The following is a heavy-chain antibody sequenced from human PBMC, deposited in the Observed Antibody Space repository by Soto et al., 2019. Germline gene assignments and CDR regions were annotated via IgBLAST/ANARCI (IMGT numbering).Heavy chain of an antibody. CDR2: ISYEGSNK. CDR3: AKARIAVANHYYYGMDV. CDR1: GFTFSSYG. D-gene: IGHD6-19*01. J-gene: IGHJ6*02. Sequence: LRLSCAASGFTFSSYGMHWVRQAPGKGLEWVAVISYEGSNKYYEDSVRGRFTISRDNSMNTLYLQMNSLRAEDTAVYYCAKARIAVANHYYYGMDVWGQGTTVTVSS. V-gene: IGHV3-30*18.